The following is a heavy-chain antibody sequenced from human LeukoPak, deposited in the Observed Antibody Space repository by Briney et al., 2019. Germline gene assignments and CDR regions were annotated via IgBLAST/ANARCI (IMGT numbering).Heavy chain of an antibody. V-gene: IGHV4-61*02. CDR1: GVSISSGSYY. Sequence: ASQTLSLTCTVSGVSISSGSYYWSWIRQPAGKGLEWIGRIYTSGSTNYNPSLKSRVTISVDTSKNQFSLKLSSVTAADTAVYYCARRGIYGLGAFDIWGQGTMVTVSS. J-gene: IGHJ3*02. D-gene: IGHD2/OR15-2a*01. CDR3: ARRGIYGLGAFDI. CDR2: IYTSGST.